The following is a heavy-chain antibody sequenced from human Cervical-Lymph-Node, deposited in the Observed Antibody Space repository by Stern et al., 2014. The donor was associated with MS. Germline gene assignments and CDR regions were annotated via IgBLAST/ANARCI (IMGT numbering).Heavy chain of an antibody. J-gene: IGHJ3*02. D-gene: IGHD3-16*01. CDR1: GAPVNSGGYY. V-gene: IGHV4-31*03. CDR2: IHHRGAT. Sequence: QVQLVESGPGLVKPSQTLSLSCPVSGAPVNSGGYYWTWIRQVPGKGLEWIGYIHHRGATFYNPPLKSRVTISVDTSENQVSLMLSSVTAADTAVYYCAAIGPLMEGAAFDIWGQGTLVTVSS. CDR3: AAIGPLMEGAAFDI.